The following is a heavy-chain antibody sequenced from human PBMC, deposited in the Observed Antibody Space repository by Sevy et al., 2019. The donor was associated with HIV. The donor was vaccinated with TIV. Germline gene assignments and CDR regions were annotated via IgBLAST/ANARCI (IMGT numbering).Heavy chain of an antibody. CDR3: AKGIGYSNGWYSWFDS. J-gene: IGHJ5*01. Sequence: GGSLRLSCVASGFTFDDYAMHWVRQAPGKGPECVSGIIWNSGSIGYAESVKGRFTISRDNAKNSLYLQMNSLRVEDTALYYCAKGIGYSNGWYSWFDSWGQGTLVTVSS. V-gene: IGHV3-9*01. CDR1: GFTFDDYA. D-gene: IGHD6-19*01. CDR2: IIWNSGSI.